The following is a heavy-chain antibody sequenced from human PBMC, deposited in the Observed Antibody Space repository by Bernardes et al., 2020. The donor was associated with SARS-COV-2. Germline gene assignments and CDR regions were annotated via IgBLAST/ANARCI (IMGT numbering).Heavy chain of an antibody. D-gene: IGHD2-21*02. CDR3: ARLVTGASGGFDL. Sequence: ASVKVSCKALGYTFSSYEINWVRQAPGQGLEWLGWINPSSGNTGYGQRVQGRITVTRDSAMSTAYLELSSLKSEDTAVYYCARLVTGASGGFDLWGRGTPVTVST. J-gene: IGHJ2*01. CDR2: INPSSGNT. CDR1: GYTFSSYE. V-gene: IGHV1-8*01.